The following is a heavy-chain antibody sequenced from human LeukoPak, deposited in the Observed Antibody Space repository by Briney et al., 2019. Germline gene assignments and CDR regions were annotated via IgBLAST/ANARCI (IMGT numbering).Heavy chain of an antibody. D-gene: IGHD6-19*01. Sequence: SETLSLTCTVSGGSISRGGYYWSWIRQHPGKGLEWIGHIYYTGSTYYNPSRKSRVTISSETSNNQFSLKLSSVTAADTAVYYCARDNEWLDYWGQGNLVIVSS. CDR2: IYYTGST. CDR1: GGSISRGGYY. J-gene: IGHJ4*02. CDR3: ARDNEWLDY. V-gene: IGHV4-31*03.